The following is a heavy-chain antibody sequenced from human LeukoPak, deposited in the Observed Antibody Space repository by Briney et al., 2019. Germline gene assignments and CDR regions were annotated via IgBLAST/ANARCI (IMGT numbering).Heavy chain of an antibody. V-gene: IGHV4-61*01. J-gene: IGHJ4*02. CDR3: ARVLAGLSSGWLYSFDY. CDR1: GDSVSSGSYY. Sequence: SETLSLTCTVSGDSVSSGSYYWSWIRQPPGRGLEWIGSIYYSGSTNYNPSLKSRVTISVDTSKNQFSLRLNSVTAADTAVYYCARVLAGLSSGWLYSFDYWGQGTLVTVSS. CDR2: IYYSGST. D-gene: IGHD6-19*01.